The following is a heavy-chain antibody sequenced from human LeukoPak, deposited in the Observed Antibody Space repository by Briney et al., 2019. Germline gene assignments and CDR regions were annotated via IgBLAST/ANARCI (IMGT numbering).Heavy chain of an antibody. CDR3: VRSRWGLDY. V-gene: IGHV3-7*01. CDR1: GFTFSNYW. J-gene: IGHJ4*02. Sequence: GGSLRLSCAASGFTFSNYWMSWVRQAPVKGLEWVANINRDGGEIYYVDSVKGRFTISRDNAKNSLYLQMNSLRVEDTAVYYCVRSRWGLDYWGQGTLVTVSS. CDR2: INRDGGEI. D-gene: IGHD3-16*01.